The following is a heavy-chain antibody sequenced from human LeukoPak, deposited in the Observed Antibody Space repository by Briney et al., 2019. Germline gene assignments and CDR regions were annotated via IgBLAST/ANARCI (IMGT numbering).Heavy chain of an antibody. V-gene: IGHV4-39*07. CDR2: VYYSGST. J-gene: IGHJ5*02. Sequence: PSETLSLTCTVSGDSISTSTYYWGWIRQPPGKGLEWIGSVYYSGSTYYNPSLKSRVTVSVDTSKNHFSLKLTSVTAADTAVYYCARNKVAISGTLYTYFGPWGLGTLVTVSS. D-gene: IGHD1-20*01. CDR3: ARNKVAISGTLYTYFGP. CDR1: GDSISTSTYY.